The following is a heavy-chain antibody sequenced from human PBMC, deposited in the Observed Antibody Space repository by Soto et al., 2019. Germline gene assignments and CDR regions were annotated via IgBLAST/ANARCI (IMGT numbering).Heavy chain of an antibody. J-gene: IGHJ6*02. V-gene: IGHV4-31*03. CDR3: ATLGWGRPGMDV. CDR2: IYYSGST. CDR1: GGSLSSGDYY. D-gene: IGHD3-10*01. Sequence: SEPLSLTCSVSGGSLSSGDYYWIWIRQPPGKGLEWIGHIYYSGSTYYNPSLKSRVTIPVATSKNQFSLKLSSVTAADTAVYYCATLGWGRPGMDVWGQGTTVT.